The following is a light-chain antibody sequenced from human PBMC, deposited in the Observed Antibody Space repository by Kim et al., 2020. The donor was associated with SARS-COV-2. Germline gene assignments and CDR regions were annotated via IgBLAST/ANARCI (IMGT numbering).Light chain of an antibody. V-gene: IGLV2-14*03. Sequence: GQSVTISCTGTRSDVGGYNYVAWYQQHPGKAPKLIIYDVHNRPSGVSDRFSGSKSGNTASLTISGLQAEDEADYYCSSFASSTSYVFGTGTKVTVL. J-gene: IGLJ1*01. CDR3: SSFASSTSYV. CDR2: DVH. CDR1: RSDVGGYNY.